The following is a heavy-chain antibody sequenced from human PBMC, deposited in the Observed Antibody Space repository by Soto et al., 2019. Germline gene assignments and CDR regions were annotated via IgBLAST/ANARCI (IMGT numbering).Heavy chain of an antibody. CDR1: GFTFSRYG. CDR3: AIDDDFEDNGLAY. Sequence: QVHLVESGGGGVKPGRPLRLSCEGSGFTFSRYGRHWVGKAPGKGLGWVGVIVRDGGQKQYADSVRGRFTISRDNSRDTLYLEVNSVTVEDTAVYYCAIDDDFEDNGLAYWGQGTLVTVSS. D-gene: IGHD1-1*01. V-gene: IGHV3-33*01. CDR2: IVRDGGQK. J-gene: IGHJ4*02.